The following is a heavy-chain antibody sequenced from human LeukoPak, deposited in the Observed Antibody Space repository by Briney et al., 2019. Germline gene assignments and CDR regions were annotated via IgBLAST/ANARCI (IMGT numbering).Heavy chain of an antibody. CDR1: GFTFSSYW. CDR3: AKSIAVAGAMRDNWFDP. Sequence: GGFLRLSCAASGFTFSSYWMHWVRQAPGKGLVWVSRVNGDGSSTTYADSVKGRFTISRDNVKNTLYLQMNNLRVEDTAVYYCAKSIAVAGAMRDNWFDPWGQGTLVTVSS. CDR2: VNGDGSST. D-gene: IGHD6-19*01. J-gene: IGHJ5*02. V-gene: IGHV3-74*01.